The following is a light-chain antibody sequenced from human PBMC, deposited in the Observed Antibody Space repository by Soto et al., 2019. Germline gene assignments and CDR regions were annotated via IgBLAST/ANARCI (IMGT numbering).Light chain of an antibody. J-gene: IGKJ5*01. V-gene: IGKV1-12*01. CDR1: QGVSSS. CDR2: GAS. CDR3: QQANSFPIS. Sequence: IQLTQSPSSLSASVGDRVTITCRASQGVSSSLVWYQQKPGKAPKLLIYGASSLQSGVPSRFSGSGSGTDFTLTISNLQPEDFATYYCQQANSFPISFGQGTRLEIK.